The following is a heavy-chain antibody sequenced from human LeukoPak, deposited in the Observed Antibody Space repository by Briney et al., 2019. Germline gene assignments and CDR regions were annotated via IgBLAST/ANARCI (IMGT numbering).Heavy chain of an antibody. CDR2: TRDKANSYTT. V-gene: IGHV3-72*01. Sequence: HSGGSLRLSCAASGFTVSDHYMDWVRQAPGKGLEWVGRTRDKANSYTTEYAASVRGRFTISRDDSKNSLYLQMNSLKTEDTAVYYCARVTRGSGSYFDCWGQGTLVTDSS. D-gene: IGHD3-22*01. CDR3: ARVTRGSGSYFDC. J-gene: IGHJ4*02. CDR1: GFTVSDHY.